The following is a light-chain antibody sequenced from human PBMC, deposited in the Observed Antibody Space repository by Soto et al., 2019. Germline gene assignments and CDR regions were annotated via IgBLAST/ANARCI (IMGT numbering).Light chain of an antibody. V-gene: IGLV2-14*01. J-gene: IGLJ1*01. CDR1: SSDVGGYNY. Sequence: QSALTQPASVSGSPGQSITISCSGTSSDVGGYNYVSWYQQHPGKAPQVMIYDVSNRPSGVSNRFSGPKSGNTASLTISGLQAEDEADYYCYSYTTSSTYVFGTGTKVTVL. CDR3: YSYTTSSTYV. CDR2: DVS.